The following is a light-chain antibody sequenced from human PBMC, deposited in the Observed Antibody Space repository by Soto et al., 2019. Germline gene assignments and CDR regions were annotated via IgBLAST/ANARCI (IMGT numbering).Light chain of an antibody. CDR3: QHYNSYSEA. CDR2: EAS. CDR1: QSISTW. J-gene: IGKJ1*01. V-gene: IGKV1-5*03. Sequence: DIQMTQSPATLSASVGDRVTITCRASQSISTWLAWYQQKPGTAPRLLIYEASTLKSGVPSRFSGSGSGTEFTLTISSLQPDDFATYYCQHYNSYSEAFGQGTKVEL.